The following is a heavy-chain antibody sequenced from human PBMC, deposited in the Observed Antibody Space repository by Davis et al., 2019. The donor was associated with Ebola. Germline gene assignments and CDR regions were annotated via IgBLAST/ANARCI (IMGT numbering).Heavy chain of an antibody. V-gene: IGHV4-4*02. CDR3: ARVSAVYYYYGMDV. J-gene: IGHJ6*02. CDR1: GGSISSSNW. CDR2: INHSGST. Sequence: SETLSLTCTVSGGSISSSNWWSWVRQPPGKGLEWIGEINHSGSTNYNPSLKSRVTISVDRSKNQFSLKLSSVTAADTAVYYCARVSAVYYYYGMDVWGQGTTVTVSS.